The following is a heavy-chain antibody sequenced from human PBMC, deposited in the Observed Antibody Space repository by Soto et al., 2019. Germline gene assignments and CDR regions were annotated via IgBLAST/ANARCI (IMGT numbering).Heavy chain of an antibody. CDR3: ARDSAGTGYYYYGMDV. D-gene: IGHD2-15*01. V-gene: IGHV3-33*01. CDR1: GFTFSSYG. CDR2: IWYDGSNK. Sequence: GGSLRLSCAASGFTFSSYGMHWVRQAPGKGLEWVAVIWYDGSNKYYADSVKGRFTISRDNSKNTLYLQMNILRAEDTAVYYCARDSAGTGYYYYGMDVWGQGTTVTVSS. J-gene: IGHJ6*02.